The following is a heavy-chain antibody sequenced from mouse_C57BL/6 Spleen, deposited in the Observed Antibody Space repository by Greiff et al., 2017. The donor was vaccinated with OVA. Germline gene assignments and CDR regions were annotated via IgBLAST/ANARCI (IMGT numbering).Heavy chain of an antibody. CDR1: GFTFSDYY. J-gene: IGHJ2*01. D-gene: IGHD2-4*01. CDR2: INYDGSST. Sequence: EVMLVESEGGLVQPGSSMKLSCTASGFTFSDYYMAWVRQVPEKGLEWVANINYDGSSTYYLDSLKSRFIISRDNAKNILYLQMSSLKSEDTATYYCAREGYDYDHYFDYWGQGTTLTVSS. CDR3: AREGYDYDHYFDY. V-gene: IGHV5-16*01.